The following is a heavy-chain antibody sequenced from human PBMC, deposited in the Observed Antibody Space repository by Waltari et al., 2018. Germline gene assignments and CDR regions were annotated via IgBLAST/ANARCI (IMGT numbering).Heavy chain of an antibody. D-gene: IGHD2-15*01. V-gene: IGHV4-34*02. CDR2: INHAGYT. CDR3: VRLEDCTGPGGHCYSGDPFALDV. J-gene: IGHJ6*02. CDR1: GGSFSGYY. Sequence: QVQLQQWGAGLLQSSETLSLTCAVYGGSFSGYYWGWVRQPPGKGLEWIWEINHAGYTNHNPSLRSRVTMSADTSKSQFSLKLNYVTAADTAVYYCVRLEDCTGPGGHCYSGDPFALDVWGQGTTVTVSS.